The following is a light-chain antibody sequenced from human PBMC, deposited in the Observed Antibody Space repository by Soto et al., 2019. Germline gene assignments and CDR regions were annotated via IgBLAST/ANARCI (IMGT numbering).Light chain of an antibody. J-gene: IGKJ1*01. CDR1: QSVSNNY. V-gene: IGKV3-20*01. CDR3: QQYGSSVT. Sequence: EIVLTQSPGTLSLSPGERATLSCRASQSVSNNYLAWYQQKPGQAPRLLIYGASNRATGLPDRFSGSGSGTDFTLTISRLEPEDFAVYYCQQYGSSVTFGQGTKVEIK. CDR2: GAS.